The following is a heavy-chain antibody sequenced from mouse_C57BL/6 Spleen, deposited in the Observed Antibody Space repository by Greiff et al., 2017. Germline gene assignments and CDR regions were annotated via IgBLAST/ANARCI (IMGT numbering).Heavy chain of an antibody. CDR1: GFTFSSYA. D-gene: IGHD1-1*01. J-gene: IGHJ2*01. CDR2: ISDGGSYT. Sequence: DVKLVESGGGLVKPGGSLKLSCAASGFTFSSYAMSWVRQTPEKRLEWVATISDGGSYTYYPDNVKGRFTISRDNAKNNLYLQMSHLKSEDTAMYYCARDRPHYYGSSYGYFDYWGQGTTLTVSS. V-gene: IGHV5-4*01. CDR3: ARDRPHYYGSSYGYFDY.